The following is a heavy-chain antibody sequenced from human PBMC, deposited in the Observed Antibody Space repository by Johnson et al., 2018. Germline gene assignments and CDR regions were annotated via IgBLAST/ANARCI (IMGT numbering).Heavy chain of an antibody. CDR1: GFTVSSYS. V-gene: IGHV3-48*02. CDR3: ASELFPWPDAFDI. Sequence: EVQLVETGGGLVQPGGSLRLSCADSGFTVSSYSMNWVRQAPGKGLEGVSYISSSGSTIYYADSVKGRFTISRDNAKNSLFLHLNSLRDDDTAVYYCASELFPWPDAFDIWGQGTMVTVSS. CDR2: ISSSGSTI. J-gene: IGHJ3*02.